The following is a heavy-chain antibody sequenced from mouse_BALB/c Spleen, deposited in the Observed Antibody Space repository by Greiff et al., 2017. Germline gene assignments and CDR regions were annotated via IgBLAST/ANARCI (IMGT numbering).Heavy chain of an antibody. CDR2: ISNLAYSI. J-gene: IGHJ2*01. Sequence: DVQLVESGGGLVQPGGSRKLSCAASGFTFSDYGMAWVRQAPGKGPEWVAFISNLAYSIYYADTVTGRFTISRENAKNTLYLEMSSLRSEDTAMYYCARVEYDGYWLDYWGQGTTLTVSS. V-gene: IGHV5-15*02. CDR3: ARVEYDGYWLDY. D-gene: IGHD2-3*01. CDR1: GFTFSDYG.